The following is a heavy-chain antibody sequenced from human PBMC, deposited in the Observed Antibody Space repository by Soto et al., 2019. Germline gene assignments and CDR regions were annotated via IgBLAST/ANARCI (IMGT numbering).Heavy chain of an antibody. J-gene: IGHJ1*01. Sequence: SETLSLTCTVSGGSISSSYWSWIRQPPGKGLEWIGYIYDSGSTYYNSSLKSRVTMSVDTSKNQFSLKLSSVTAADTAVYYCTRDRRIPGMAVAGSGNFQHWGQGTLVTVSS. V-gene: IGHV4-59*12. CDR2: IYDSGST. CDR1: GGSISSSY. D-gene: IGHD6-19*01. CDR3: TRDRRIPGMAVAGSGNFQH.